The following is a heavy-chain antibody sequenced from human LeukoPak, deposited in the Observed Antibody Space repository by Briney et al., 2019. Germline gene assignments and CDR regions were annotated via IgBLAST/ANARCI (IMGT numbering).Heavy chain of an antibody. CDR3: ARAPSYYYDSSGYHRAFDY. CDR2: ISGSGGST. CDR1: GFTFSSYA. J-gene: IGHJ4*02. D-gene: IGHD3-22*01. Sequence: GGSLRLSCAASGFTFSSYAMSWVRQAPGKGLEWVSAISGSGGSTYYADSVKGRFTISRDNAKNSLYLQMNSLRAEDTAVYYCARAPSYYYDSSGYHRAFDYWGQGTLVTVSS. V-gene: IGHV3-23*01.